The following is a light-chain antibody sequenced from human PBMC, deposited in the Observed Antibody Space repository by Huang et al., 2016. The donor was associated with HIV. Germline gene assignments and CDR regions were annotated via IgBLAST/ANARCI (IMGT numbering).Light chain of an antibody. V-gene: IGKV3-20*01. Sequence: EILLTQSPGTLSLSPGERANLTCRASQSVGRSSLAWYQQQPGRAPTLRIYEASRRASDIPDRFSGSGSGTDFTLTITRLEPQDFAVYYCQQYGSSPTTCGQGTKVEI. CDR2: EAS. J-gene: IGKJ1*01. CDR1: QSVGRSS. CDR3: QQYGSSPTT.